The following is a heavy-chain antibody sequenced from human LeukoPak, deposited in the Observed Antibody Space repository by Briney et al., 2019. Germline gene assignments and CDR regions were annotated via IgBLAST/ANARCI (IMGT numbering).Heavy chain of an antibody. CDR2: IYTSGST. V-gene: IGHV4-61*02. CDR1: GGSISSGSYY. CDR3: ARGAWFYCSSTSCYVGTYYFDY. Sequence: PSETLSLTCTVSGGSISSGSYYWSWIRQPAGKGLEWIGRIYTSGSTNYNPSLKSRVTISVDTSKNQFSLKLSSVTAADTAVYYCARGAWFYCSSTSCYVGTYYFDYWGQGTLVTVSS. D-gene: IGHD2-2*01. J-gene: IGHJ4*02.